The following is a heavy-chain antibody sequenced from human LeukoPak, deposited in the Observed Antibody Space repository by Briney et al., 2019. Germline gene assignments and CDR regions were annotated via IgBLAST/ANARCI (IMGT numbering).Heavy chain of an antibody. CDR2: IYYSGST. CDR3: ARGGTMTTVPL. J-gene: IGHJ4*01. V-gene: IGHV4-59*08. D-gene: IGHD4-17*01. Sequence: SETLSLTCTVSGGSISSYYWSWIRQPPGKGLEWIGYIYYSGSTNYNYNPSLKSRVTISVDTSKNQFSLRLSSVTAADTVVYYCARGGTMTTVPLWGHGTLVTVSS. CDR1: GGSISSYY.